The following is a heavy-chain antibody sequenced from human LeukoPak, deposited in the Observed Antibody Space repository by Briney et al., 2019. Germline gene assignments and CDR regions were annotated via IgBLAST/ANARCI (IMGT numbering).Heavy chain of an antibody. CDR1: GGSFSGYY. J-gene: IGHJ4*02. V-gene: IGHV4-34*01. CDR2: INHSGST. Sequence: SETLSLTCAVYGGSFSGYYWSWIRQPPGKGLEWIGEINHSGSTNYNPSLKSRVTISVDTSKNQFSLELSSVTAADTAVYYCAIWFGELFLDYWGRGTLVTVSS. D-gene: IGHD3-10*01. CDR3: AIWFGELFLDY.